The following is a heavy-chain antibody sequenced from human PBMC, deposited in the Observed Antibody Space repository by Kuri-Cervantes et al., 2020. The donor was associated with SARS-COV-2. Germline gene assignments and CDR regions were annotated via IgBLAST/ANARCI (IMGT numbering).Heavy chain of an antibody. J-gene: IGHJ4*02. CDR1: GGSFSGYY. CDR3: ARAHALWGSYSLDF. Sequence: GSLRLSCAVYGGSFSGYYWSWIRQPPGRGLEWIGEINHSGSTNYNPSLESRVTMSVDTSRNQFSLKLSSVTAADTAVYYCARAHALWGSYSLDFWGRGTLVTVSS. CDR2: INHSGST. D-gene: IGHD3-16*01. V-gene: IGHV4-34*01.